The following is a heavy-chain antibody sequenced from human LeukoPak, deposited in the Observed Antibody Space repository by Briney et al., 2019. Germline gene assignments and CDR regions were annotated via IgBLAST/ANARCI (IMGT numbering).Heavy chain of an antibody. CDR1: GGSFSGYY. V-gene: IGHV4-59*10. CDR2: IYTSGRT. J-gene: IGHJ4*02. Sequence: SETLSLTCAVYGGSFSGYYWSWIRQPAGKGLEWIGRIYTSGRTTYNPSLNGRVTISVDTSKNQFSLKLSSVTAADTAVYYCARGILVPFDYWGQGILVTVSS. CDR3: ARGILVPFDY.